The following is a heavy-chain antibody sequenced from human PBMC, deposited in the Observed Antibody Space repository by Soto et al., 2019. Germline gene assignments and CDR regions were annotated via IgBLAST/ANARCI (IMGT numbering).Heavy chain of an antibody. D-gene: IGHD4-17*01. CDR1: SGPDRSHN. CDR3: VRQGIDYLHGLVDV. V-gene: IGHV4-59*08. J-gene: IGHJ6*02. Sequence: QVQLQQSGPRLVKPSETLSLTCTVSSGPDRSHNWGWIRQPHGRGLEWIVYVYYTGDTAYNPSLRGRVTISADTSTNDISLTLNSVTAADTAVYYCVRQGIDYLHGLVDVWGQGTTVSVSS. CDR2: VYYTGDT.